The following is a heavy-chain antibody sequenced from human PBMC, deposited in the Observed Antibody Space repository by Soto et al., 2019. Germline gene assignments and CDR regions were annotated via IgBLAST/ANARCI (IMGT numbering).Heavy chain of an antibody. CDR1: GFTFSSYG. J-gene: IGHJ5*02. CDR2: IWYDGSNK. CDR3: ARGAIIAARPRWFDP. D-gene: IGHD6-6*01. Sequence: QVQLVESGGGVVQPGRSLRLSCAASGFTFSSYGMHWVRQAPGKGLEWVAVIWYDGSNKYYADSVKGRFTISRDNSKNTLYLQMNSLRAEDTAVYYCARGAIIAARPRWFDPWGQGTLVTVSS. V-gene: IGHV3-33*01.